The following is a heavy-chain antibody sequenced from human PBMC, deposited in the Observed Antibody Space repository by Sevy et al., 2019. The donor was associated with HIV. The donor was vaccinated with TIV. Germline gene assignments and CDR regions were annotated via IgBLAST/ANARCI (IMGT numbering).Heavy chain of an antibody. V-gene: IGHV4-4*07. CDR1: GGSISSYY. D-gene: IGHD6-19*01. J-gene: IGHJ4*02. CDR2: IYTSGST. CDR3: ARERPDLVLSGWPFDY. Sequence: SETLSHTCTVSGGSISSYYWSWIRQPAGKGLEWIGRIYTSGSTNYNPSLKSRVTMSVDTSKNQFSLKLSSVTAADTAVYYCARERPDLVLSGWPFDYWGQGTLVTVSS.